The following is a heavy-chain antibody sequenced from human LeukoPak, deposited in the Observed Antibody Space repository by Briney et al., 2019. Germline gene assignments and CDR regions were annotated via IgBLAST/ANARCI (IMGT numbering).Heavy chain of an antibody. CDR3: ASQTGSGLFTLP. J-gene: IGHJ4*02. CDR2: IYYTGNT. Sequence: SETLTLTCTVSGVSISSSNSYWGWIRQPPGKGLEWIGSIYYTGNTYYNASLKSRVTISIDTSKNQISLRLTSVTATETAMYYCASQTGSGLFTLPGGQGTLVTVSS. CDR1: GVSISSSNSY. V-gene: IGHV4-39*01. D-gene: IGHD3/OR15-3a*01.